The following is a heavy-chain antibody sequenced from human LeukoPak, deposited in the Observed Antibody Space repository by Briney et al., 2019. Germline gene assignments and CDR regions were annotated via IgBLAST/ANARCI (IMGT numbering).Heavy chain of an antibody. D-gene: IGHD5-12*01. CDR2: IYHSGST. J-gene: IGHJ5*02. CDR3: ARDRVGTRWFDP. V-gene: IGHV4-39*07. CDR1: GGSISSGGYY. Sequence: SETLSLTCTVSGGSISSGGYYWSWIRQPPGKGLEWIGNIYHSGSTYYNPSLKSRVTISVDTSKSQFSLKLSSVTAADTALYYCARDRVGTRWFDPWGQGALVTVSS.